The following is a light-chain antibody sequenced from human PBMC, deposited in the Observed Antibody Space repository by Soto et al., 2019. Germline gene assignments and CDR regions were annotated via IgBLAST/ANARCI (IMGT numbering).Light chain of an antibody. J-gene: IGLJ1*01. CDR1: SSNIGAGYE. CDR2: EVT. CDR3: QSYDNSLSGSYV. V-gene: IGLV1-40*01. Sequence: QSVLTQPPSVSGAPGERVTISCTGSSSNIGAGYEVHWYQQLPGTSPKLLIYEVTDRPSGVPDRFSGSKSGTSASLAITGLLAEDEADYYCQSYDNSLSGSYVFGTGTKLTVL.